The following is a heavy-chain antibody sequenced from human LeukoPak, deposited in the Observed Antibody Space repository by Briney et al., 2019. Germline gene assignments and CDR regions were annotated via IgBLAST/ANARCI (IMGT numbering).Heavy chain of an antibody. CDR3: ARGIAANMDY. CDR1: GVSISTSSYY. Sequence: SETLSLTRTVSGVSISTSSYYWGWIRQPPGKGLEWIAKIYFNGGTAYNPSLKSRVAIFVETSKNQFSLKVNSVTAADTAVYYCARGIAANMDYWGQGTLVTVSS. CDR2: IYFNGGT. V-gene: IGHV4-39*01. J-gene: IGHJ4*02. D-gene: IGHD6-25*01.